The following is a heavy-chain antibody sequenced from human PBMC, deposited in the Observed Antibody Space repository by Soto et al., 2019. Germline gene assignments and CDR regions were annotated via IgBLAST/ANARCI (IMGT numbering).Heavy chain of an antibody. D-gene: IGHD5-18*01. Sequence: QVQLVESGGGVVQPGRSLRLSCAASGFTFSSCAMHWVRQAPGKGLEWVAVISYDGSNKYYADPVKGRFTISRDNSQNPLVLEINSLRAEDTAVDYCARDSYGLDFDYWGQGTLVTVSS. J-gene: IGHJ4*02. CDR1: GFTFSSCA. CDR3: ARDSYGLDFDY. CDR2: ISYDGSNK. V-gene: IGHV3-30-3*01.